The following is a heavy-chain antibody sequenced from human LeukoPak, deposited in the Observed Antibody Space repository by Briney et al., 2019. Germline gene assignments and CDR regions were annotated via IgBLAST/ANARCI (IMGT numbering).Heavy chain of an antibody. D-gene: IGHD3-10*01. V-gene: IGHV3-33*01. CDR2: IWSDGRNK. Sequence: GGSLRLSCAASGITFSRYGMHWVRQAPGKGLEWVALIWSDGRNKNYADSVKGRFTISRENSKNMLYLQMNSLRAEDTAVYYCATDRGSAPFDFWGQGTLVSV. J-gene: IGHJ4*02. CDR1: GITFSRYG. CDR3: ATDRGSAPFDF.